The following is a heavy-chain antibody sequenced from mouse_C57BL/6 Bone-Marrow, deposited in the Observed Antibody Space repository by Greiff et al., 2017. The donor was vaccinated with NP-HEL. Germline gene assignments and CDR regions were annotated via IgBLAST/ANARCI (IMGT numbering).Heavy chain of an antibody. CDR2: ISSGSSTI. CDR3: ARTGYYGSSYASFAY. D-gene: IGHD1-1*01. V-gene: IGHV5-17*01. J-gene: IGHJ3*01. Sequence: DVMLVESGGGLVKPGGSLKLSCAASGFTFSDYGMHWVRQAPEKGLEWVAYISSGSSTIYYADTVKGRFTISRDNAKNTLFLQMTSLRSEDTAMYYCARTGYYGSSYASFAYWGQGTLVTVSA. CDR1: GFTFSDYG.